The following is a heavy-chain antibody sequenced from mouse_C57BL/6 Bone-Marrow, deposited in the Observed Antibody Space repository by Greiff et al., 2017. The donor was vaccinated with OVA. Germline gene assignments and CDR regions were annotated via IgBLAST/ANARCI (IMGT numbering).Heavy chain of an antibody. Sequence: VQLQQSGPVLVKPGASVKMSCKASGYTFTDYYMNWVKQSHGKSLEWIGVINPYNGGTSYNQKFKGKATLTVDKSSSTAYMELDSLTSEDSAVYYCAGVYYDDMDYWGQGTSVTVSS. CDR3: AGVYYDDMDY. D-gene: IGHD2-1*01. CDR2: INPYNGGT. J-gene: IGHJ4*01. CDR1: GYTFTDYY. V-gene: IGHV1-19*01.